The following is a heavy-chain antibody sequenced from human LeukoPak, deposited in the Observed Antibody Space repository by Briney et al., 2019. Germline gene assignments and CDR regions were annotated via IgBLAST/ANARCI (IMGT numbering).Heavy chain of an antibody. V-gene: IGHV1-2*02. CDR2: MNRKTCCT. CDR1: GCTFTDSY. D-gene: IGHD3-10*01. CDR3: ARDGRLTVFVRGIITEGSPPKN. Sequence: ASVKDSCKACGCTFTDSYMHWVGQAAGQGVDWMGLMNRKTCCTDYAQRFQGRVTMTRDTSMRTAYMELNSLRSDDTAVYYCARDGRLTVFVRGIITEGSPPKNWGQGTLVTVSS. J-gene: IGHJ4*02.